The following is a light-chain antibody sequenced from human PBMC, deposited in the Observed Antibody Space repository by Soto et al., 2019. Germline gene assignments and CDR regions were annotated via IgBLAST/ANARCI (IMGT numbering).Light chain of an antibody. CDR1: QDINNY. J-gene: IGKJ5*01. Sequence: DIQMTQSPSSLSASVRDRVTITCRASQDINNYLAWYQQKPGKVPKLLIYGASTLQSGVTSRFSGSGSGTDFTLTISSLQPEDVATYYCQHYNSASITFGQGTRLEMK. V-gene: IGKV1-27*01. CDR2: GAS. CDR3: QHYNSASIT.